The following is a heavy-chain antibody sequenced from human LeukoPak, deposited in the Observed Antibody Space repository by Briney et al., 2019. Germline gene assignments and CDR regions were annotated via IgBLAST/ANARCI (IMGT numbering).Heavy chain of an antibody. D-gene: IGHD3-3*01. CDR2: ISGSGGST. J-gene: IGHJ4*02. CDR3: AKVKGPFYDFWSGYYGGYYFDY. V-gene: IGHV3-23*01. Sequence: PGRSLRLSCAASGFTFSSYAMHWVRQAPGKGLEWVSAISGSGGSTYYADSVKGRFTISRDNSKNTLYLQMNSLRAEDTAVYYCAKVKGPFYDFWSGYYGGYYFDYWGQGTLVTVSS. CDR1: GFTFSSYA.